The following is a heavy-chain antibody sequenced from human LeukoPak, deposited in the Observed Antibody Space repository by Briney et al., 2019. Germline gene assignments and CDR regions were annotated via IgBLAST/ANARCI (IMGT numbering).Heavy chain of an antibody. CDR2: ISTYNGNT. V-gene: IGHV1-18*01. J-gene: IGHJ4*02. D-gene: IGHD3-22*01. CDR1: GYTLTSYA. CDR3: ARAGNYFDGTGYSRL. Sequence: ASVKVSCKASGYTLTSYAISWVRQAPGQGLEWMGWISTYNGNTNYAQKLQGRVSMTTDTSTRTAYMELRSLRSDDTAVYYCARAGNYFDGTGYSRLWGQGTLVTVSS.